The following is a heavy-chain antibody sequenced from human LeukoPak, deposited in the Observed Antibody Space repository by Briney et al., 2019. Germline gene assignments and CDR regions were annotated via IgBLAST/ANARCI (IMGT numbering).Heavy chain of an antibody. CDR3: AKLPSYGHGAFIDY. Sequence: PGGSLRLSCAASGFTFSSYAMSWVRQAPGKGLEWVSAISGSGGSTYYADSVKGRFTISRDNSKNTLYLQMNSLRAEDTAVYYCAKLPSYGHGAFIDYWGQGTLVTVSS. J-gene: IGHJ4*02. D-gene: IGHD5-18*01. CDR2: ISGSGGST. CDR1: GFTFSSYA. V-gene: IGHV3-23*01.